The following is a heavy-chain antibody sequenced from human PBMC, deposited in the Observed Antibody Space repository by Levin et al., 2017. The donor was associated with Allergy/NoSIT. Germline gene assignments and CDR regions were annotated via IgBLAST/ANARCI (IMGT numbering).Heavy chain of an antibody. CDR2: TYYRSKWYN. CDR3: ARQYSSSWYGRFVYYYYYMDV. D-gene: IGHD6-13*01. V-gene: IGHV6-1*01. J-gene: IGHJ6*03. Sequence: SQTLSLTCAISGDSVSSNSAAWNWIRQSPSRGLEWLGRTYYRSKWYNDYAVSVKSRITINPDTSKNQFSLQLNSVTPEDTAVYYCARQYSSSWYGRFVYYYYYMDVWGKGTTVTVSS. CDR1: GDSVSSNSAA.